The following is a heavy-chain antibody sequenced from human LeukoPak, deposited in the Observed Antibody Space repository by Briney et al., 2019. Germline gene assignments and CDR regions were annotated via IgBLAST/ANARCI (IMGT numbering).Heavy chain of an antibody. Sequence: SETLSLTCTVSGGSISSGSNYWSWIRQPAGKGLEWIGRIYTSGSTNYNPSLKSRVTISVDTSKNQFSLKLSSVTAADTAVYYCAGGVGAAAGEFWGQGTLVTVSS. J-gene: IGHJ4*02. CDR2: IYTSGST. CDR1: GGSISSGSNY. CDR3: AGGVGAAAGEF. V-gene: IGHV4-61*02. D-gene: IGHD6-13*01.